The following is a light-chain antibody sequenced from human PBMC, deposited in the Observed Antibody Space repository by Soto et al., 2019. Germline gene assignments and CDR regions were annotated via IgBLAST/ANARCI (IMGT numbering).Light chain of an antibody. V-gene: IGKV3-20*01. CDR2: GAS. CDR3: QQYGSSIT. Sequence: EIVLTQSPGTLSLSPGERDPLSCRASQSVSSSYLAWSQQNPGQAPRLLIYGASSRATGIPDRFSGSGSGTDFTLTINRLEPEDFAVYYCQQYGSSITFGQGTRLEIK. CDR1: QSVSSSY. J-gene: IGKJ5*01.